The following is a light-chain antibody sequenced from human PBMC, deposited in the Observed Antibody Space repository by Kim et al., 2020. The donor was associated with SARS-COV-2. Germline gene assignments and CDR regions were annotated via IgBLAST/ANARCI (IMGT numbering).Light chain of an antibody. J-gene: IGLJ2*01. Sequence: VAPGQTATIACSGEKLGDKYARWYQQKPGQCPVLVIYKDSKRPSGIPERFSGSNSGNTATLTISGTQAKDEADYYCQAWDSSTLVVFGGGTQLTVL. V-gene: IGLV3-1*01. CDR2: KDS. CDR1: KLGDKY. CDR3: QAWDSSTLVV.